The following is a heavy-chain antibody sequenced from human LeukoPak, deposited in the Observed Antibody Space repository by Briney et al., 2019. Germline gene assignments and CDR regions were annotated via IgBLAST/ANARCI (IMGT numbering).Heavy chain of an antibody. Sequence: GGSLRLSCAASGFTFSSYWMHWVRQAPGKGLVWVSRINSDGSSTSYADSVKGRFTISRDNAKNTLYLQMNSLRAEDTAVYYCARSSGWYYFDYWGQGTLVTVSS. CDR1: GFTFSSYW. J-gene: IGHJ4*02. CDR3: ARSSGWYYFDY. D-gene: IGHD6-19*01. V-gene: IGHV3-74*01. CDR2: INSDGSST.